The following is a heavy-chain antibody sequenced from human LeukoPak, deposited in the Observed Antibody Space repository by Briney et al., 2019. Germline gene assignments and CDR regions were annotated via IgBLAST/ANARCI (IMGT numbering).Heavy chain of an antibody. J-gene: IGHJ4*02. CDR2: MNPNSGNT. D-gene: IGHD3-3*01. CDR3: ARKTYYDFWSGFNSGGYFDY. V-gene: IGHV1-8*01. CDR1: GYTSTSYD. Sequence: ASVKVSCKASGYTSTSYDINWVRQATGQGLEWMGWMNPNSGNTGYAQKFQGRVTMTRNTSISTAYMELSSLRSEDTAVYYCARKTYYDFWSGFNSGGYFDYWGQGTLVTVSS.